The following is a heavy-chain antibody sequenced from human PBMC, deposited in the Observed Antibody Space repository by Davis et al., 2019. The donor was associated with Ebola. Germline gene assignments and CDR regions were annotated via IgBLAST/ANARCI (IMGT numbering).Heavy chain of an antibody. J-gene: IGHJ5*02. CDR3: ARETGRYSSSSVWFDP. CDR1: AGSVSSGSYY. D-gene: IGHD6-6*01. CDR2: IYYSGST. V-gene: IGHV4-61*01. Sequence: GSLRLSCTVSAGSVSSGSYYWSWIRQPPGKGLEWIGYIYYSGSTNYNPSLKSRVTISVDPSKNQFSLKLSSVTAADTAVYYCARETGRYSSSSVWFDPWGQGTLVTVSS.